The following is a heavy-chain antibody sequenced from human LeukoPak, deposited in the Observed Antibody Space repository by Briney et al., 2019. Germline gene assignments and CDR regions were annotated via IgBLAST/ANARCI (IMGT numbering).Heavy chain of an antibody. V-gene: IGHV4-34*01. Sequence: PSETLSLTCAVYGGSFSGYYWSWIRQPPGKGLEWIGEINHSGSTNYNPSLKSRVTIPVDTSKNQFSLKLSSVTAADTAVYYCARVGTYYYDSRREPADYWGQGTLVTVSS. CDR2: INHSGST. CDR1: GGSFSGYY. D-gene: IGHD3-22*01. J-gene: IGHJ4*02. CDR3: ARVGTYYYDSRREPADY.